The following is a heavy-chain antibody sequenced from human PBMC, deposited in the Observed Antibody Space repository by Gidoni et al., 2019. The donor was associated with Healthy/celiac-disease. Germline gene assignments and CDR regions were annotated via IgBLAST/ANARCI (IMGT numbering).Heavy chain of an antibody. Sequence: EVQLVESGGGLVQPGGSLRLSCAASGFTFSSYWMSWVRQAPGKGLVWVANIKQDGSEKYYVDSVKGRFTISRDNAKNSLYLQMNSLRAEDTAVYYCAKRKFIAVAGTFDYWGQGTLVTVSS. V-gene: IGHV3-7*02. CDR3: AKRKFIAVAGTFDY. D-gene: IGHD6-19*01. CDR1: GFTFSSYW. CDR2: IKQDGSEK. J-gene: IGHJ4*02.